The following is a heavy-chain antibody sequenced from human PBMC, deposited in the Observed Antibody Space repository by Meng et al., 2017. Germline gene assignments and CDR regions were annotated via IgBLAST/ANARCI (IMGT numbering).Heavy chain of an antibody. D-gene: IGHD7-27*01. V-gene: IGHV3-43*01. CDR3: AAQKSRITGDDAFDI. CDR2: ISWDGGST. J-gene: IGHJ3*02. Sequence: LSLTCAASGFTFDDYTMHWVRQAPGKGLEWVSLISWDGGSTYYADSVKGRFTISRDNSKNSLYLQMNSLRTEDTALYYCAAQKSRITGDDAFDIWGQGTMVTVSS. CDR1: GFTFDDYT.